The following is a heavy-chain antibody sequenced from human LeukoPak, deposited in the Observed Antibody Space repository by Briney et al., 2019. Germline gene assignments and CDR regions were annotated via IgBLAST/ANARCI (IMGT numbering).Heavy chain of an antibody. J-gene: IGHJ4*02. D-gene: IGHD2-15*01. CDR3: AKTTTGYSSGRYPAWPIDY. CDR2: IRGMGAST. Sequence: GGSLRLSWAASGFTFSSHAMSWVGQAPGKGLEWVSAIRGMGASTNYAASGKGRLPISRVNSKNTLYLQMDSLRVEDTAIYYCAKTTTGYSSGRYPAWPIDYWGQGTLVTVSS. CDR1: GFTFSSHA. V-gene: IGHV3-23*01.